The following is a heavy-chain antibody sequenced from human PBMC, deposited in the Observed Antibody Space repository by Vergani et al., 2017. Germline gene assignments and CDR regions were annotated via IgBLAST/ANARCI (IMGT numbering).Heavy chain of an antibody. J-gene: IGHJ4*02. V-gene: IGHV4-59*08. CDR2: IYYSGST. CDR1: GGSISSYY. D-gene: IGHD5-18*01. Sequence: QVQLQESGPGLVKPSETLSLTCTVSGGSISSYYWSWIRQPPGKGLEWIGYIYYSGSTNYNPSLKSRVTISVDTSKNQFSLKLSSVTAADTAVYYCARLNPDVDTAMVDYWVQGTLVTVSS. CDR3: ARLNPDVDTAMVDY.